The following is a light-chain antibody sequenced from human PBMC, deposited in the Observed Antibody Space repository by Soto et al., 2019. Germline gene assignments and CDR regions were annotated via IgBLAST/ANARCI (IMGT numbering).Light chain of an antibody. CDR3: QQLRTYPST. CDR2: AAS. Sequence: IQLTQAPSSLSASVGYRVTITCRASQGIGSYSAWYQQKPGEAPKLLIFAASTLQSGVPSRFSGSGSGTDFTLTSSSPQAEDFATYYCQQLRTYPSTFGGGTKVDIK. CDR1: QGIGSY. J-gene: IGKJ4*01. V-gene: IGKV1-9*01.